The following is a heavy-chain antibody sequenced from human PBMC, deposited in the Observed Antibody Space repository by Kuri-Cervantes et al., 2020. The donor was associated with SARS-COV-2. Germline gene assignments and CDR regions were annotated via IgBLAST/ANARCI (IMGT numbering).Heavy chain of an antibody. Sequence: LSLTCAASGFTFSSYAMSWVRQAPGKGLEWVSAISGSGGSTYYADSVKGRFTISRDNSKNTLYLQMNSLRAEDTAVYYCAKWDSSGWYYYYTMDVWGQGTTVTVSS. CDR1: GFTFSSYA. CDR2: ISGSGGST. D-gene: IGHD6-19*01. V-gene: IGHV3-23*01. J-gene: IGHJ6*02. CDR3: AKWDSSGWYYYYTMDV.